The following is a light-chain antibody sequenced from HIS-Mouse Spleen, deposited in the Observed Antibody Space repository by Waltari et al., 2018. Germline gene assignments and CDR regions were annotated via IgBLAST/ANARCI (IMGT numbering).Light chain of an antibody. J-gene: IGLJ2*01. CDR2: EDS. V-gene: IGLV3-10*01. CDR3: YSTDSSGNHRV. Sequence: SYELTQPPSVSVSPGQTARITCSGDALPKKYAYWDQQKSGQAPVRVIYEDSKRPSGIPERVSGSSSGTMATLTISGAQVEDEADYYCYSTDSSGNHRVFGGGTKLTVL. CDR1: ALPKKY.